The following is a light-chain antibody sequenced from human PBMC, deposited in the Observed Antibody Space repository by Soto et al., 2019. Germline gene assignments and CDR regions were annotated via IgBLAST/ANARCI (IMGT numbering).Light chain of an antibody. CDR2: DIN. CDR3: GTWDSSLSAYV. V-gene: IGLV1-51*01. J-gene: IGLJ1*01. Sequence: QSVLTQPPSVSAAPGQKVTISCSGSSSNIGNNYVSWYQQLPGTAPKLLIYDINQRPSGIPDRFSGSKSGTSATLGITGLQTGDEADYYCGTWDSSLSAYVFGTGTKSPS. CDR1: SSNIGNNY.